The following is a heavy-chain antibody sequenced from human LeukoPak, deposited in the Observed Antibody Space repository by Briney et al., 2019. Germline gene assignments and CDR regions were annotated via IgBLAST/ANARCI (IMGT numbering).Heavy chain of an antibody. J-gene: IGHJ4*02. Sequence: TGGSLRPSCAASGFTFSSYSMNWVRQAPGKGLEWVSYISSSSSTIYYADSVKGRFTISRGNAKNSLYLQMNSLRAEDTAVYYCARVVVRGDDYWGQGTLVTVSS. V-gene: IGHV3-48*01. D-gene: IGHD3-10*02. CDR2: ISSSSSTI. CDR3: ARVVVRGDDY. CDR1: GFTFSSYS.